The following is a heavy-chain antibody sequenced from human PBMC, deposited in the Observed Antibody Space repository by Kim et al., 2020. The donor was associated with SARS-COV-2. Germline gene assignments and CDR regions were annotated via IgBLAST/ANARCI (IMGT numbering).Heavy chain of an antibody. D-gene: IGHD3-9*01. Sequence: GGSLRLSCVASGFTFSDHYMDWVRQAPGKGLEWLGRIRNKANSYTTQYIASVEGRFSISRDDSKNSVYLQMNSLEPEDTAVSYCARGGGSDWSTTAIDYWGQGTLVTVSP. CDR3: ARGGGSDWSTTAIDY. CDR1: GFTFSDHY. V-gene: IGHV3-72*01. J-gene: IGHJ4*02. CDR2: IRNKANSYTT.